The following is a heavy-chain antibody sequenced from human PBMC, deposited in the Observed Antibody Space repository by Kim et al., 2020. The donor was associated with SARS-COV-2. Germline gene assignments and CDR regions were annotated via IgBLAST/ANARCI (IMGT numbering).Heavy chain of an antibody. CDR3: VGSKVVDYYYYGMDV. Sequence: GGSLRLSCAASGFTFSSYSMNWVRQAPGKGLEWVSSISSSSSYIYYADSVKGRFTISRDNAKNSLYLQMNSLRAEDTAVYYCVGSKVVDYYYYGMDVWGQGTTVTVSS. CDR2: ISSSSSYI. CDR1: GFTFSSYS. V-gene: IGHV3-21*01. J-gene: IGHJ6*02. D-gene: IGHD3-22*01.